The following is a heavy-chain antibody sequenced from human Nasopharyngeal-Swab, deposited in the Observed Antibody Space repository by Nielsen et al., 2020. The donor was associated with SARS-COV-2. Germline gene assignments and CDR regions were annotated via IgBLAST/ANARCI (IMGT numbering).Heavy chain of an antibody. CDR2: IDTDGSTT. CDR1: GYTFSNYW. CDR3: TRDFGGRYGY. V-gene: IGHV3-74*01. D-gene: IGHD1-26*01. J-gene: IGHJ4*02. Sequence: GESLKISCVGSGYTFSNYWMHWVRQVPGKGLVWVSRIDTDGSTTNYADSVKGRFRISRDNAKNTLYLQMDSLRGEATAIYYCTRDFGGRYGYWGQGILVTVSS.